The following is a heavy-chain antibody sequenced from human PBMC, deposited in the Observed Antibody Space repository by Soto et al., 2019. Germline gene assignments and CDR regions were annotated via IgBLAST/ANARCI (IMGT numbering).Heavy chain of an antibody. CDR3: ARMKNTIFGVVISLDY. CDR2: ISAYNGNT. V-gene: IGHV1-18*01. Sequence: ASVKVSCKASGYTFTSYGISWVRQAPGQGLEWMGWISAYNGNTNYAQKLQGRVTMTTDTSTSTAYMELRSLRSDDTAVYYCARMKNTIFGVVISLDYWGQGTLVTVSS. CDR1: GYTFTSYG. D-gene: IGHD3-3*01. J-gene: IGHJ4*02.